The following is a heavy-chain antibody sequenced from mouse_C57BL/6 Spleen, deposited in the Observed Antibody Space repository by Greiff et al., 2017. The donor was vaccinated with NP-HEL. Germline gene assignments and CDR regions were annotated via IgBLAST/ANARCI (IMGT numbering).Heavy chain of an antibody. CDR2: IYPGDGDT. J-gene: IGHJ2*01. CDR1: GYAFSSSW. Sequence: QVQLQQSGPELVKPGASVKISCKASGYAFSSSWMNWVKQRPGKGLEWIGRIYPGDGDTNYNGKFKGKATLTADKSSSTAYMQLSSLTSEDSAVYFCARSWLGRGYYFDYWGQGTTLTVSS. CDR3: ARSWLGRGYYFDY. D-gene: IGHD4-1*01. V-gene: IGHV1-82*01.